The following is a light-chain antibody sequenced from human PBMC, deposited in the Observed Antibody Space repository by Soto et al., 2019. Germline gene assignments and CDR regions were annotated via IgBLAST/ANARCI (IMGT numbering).Light chain of an antibody. CDR3: QQSCITPPIT. CDR2: TAS. CDR1: QYIGNY. Sequence: DLPMTQSPSSLSASVGDTVTITCRASQYIGNYLHWYQQQPGKAPQVLIYTASTLRSGVPSRFSGSGSGTDFTLTISSLQPEDFATYFCQQSCITPPITFGPGTKVDIK. V-gene: IGKV1-39*01. J-gene: IGKJ3*01.